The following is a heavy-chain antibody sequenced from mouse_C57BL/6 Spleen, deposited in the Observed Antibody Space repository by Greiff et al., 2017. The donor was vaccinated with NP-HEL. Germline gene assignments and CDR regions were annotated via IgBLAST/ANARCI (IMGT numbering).Heavy chain of an antibody. CDR2: IDPETGGT. V-gene: IGHV1-15*01. Sequence: VQLVESGAELVRPGASVTLSCKASGYTFTDYEMHWVKQTPVHGLEWIGAIDPETGGTAYNQKFKGKAILTADKSSSTAYMELRSLTSEDSAVYYCTEGLNSLGYWGQGTSVTVSS. CDR1: GYTFTDYE. J-gene: IGHJ4*01. CDR3: TEGLNSLGY.